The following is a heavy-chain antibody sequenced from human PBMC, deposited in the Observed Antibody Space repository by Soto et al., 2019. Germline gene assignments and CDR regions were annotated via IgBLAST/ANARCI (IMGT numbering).Heavy chain of an antibody. CDR1: AFTFRSYA. CDR3: ARDRLYDSNTYYYKYGMDV. CDR2: ISYDGTNN. V-gene: IGHV3-30-3*01. J-gene: IGHJ6*02. Sequence: GGFLRLSCAASAFTFRSYAMYWVRQAPGKGLEWVTVISYDGTNNYYADSVKGQFTVSRDNSKNTLYLQMNSLRAEDTAVYYCARDRLYDSNTYYYKYGMDVWGQGTTVTVSS. D-gene: IGHD3-22*01.